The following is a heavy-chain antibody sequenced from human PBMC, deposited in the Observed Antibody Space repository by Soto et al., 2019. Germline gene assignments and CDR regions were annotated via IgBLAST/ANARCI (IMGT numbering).Heavy chain of an antibody. Sequence: GGSLRLSCAASGFTFSSYAMHWVRQAPGKGLEWVAVIWYDGSNKEYADSVKGRFTISRDNSKNTLYLQMNSLRAEDTAVYYCGLYCSSTSCPEGFYWGQGTLVTVSS. CDR3: GLYCSSTSCPEGFY. D-gene: IGHD2-2*01. J-gene: IGHJ4*02. CDR1: GFTFSSYA. CDR2: IWYDGSNK. V-gene: IGHV3-33*08.